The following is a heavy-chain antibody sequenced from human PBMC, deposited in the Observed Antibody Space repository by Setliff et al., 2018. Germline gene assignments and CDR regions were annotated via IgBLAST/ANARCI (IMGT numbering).Heavy chain of an antibody. CDR2: IYYSGST. D-gene: IGHD2-21*02. Sequence: PSETLSLTCAVYGGSFSGYYWSWIRQPPGKGLEWIGYIYYSGSTYYNPSLKSRVTISVDTSKNQFSLKLSPVTAADADVYYCARGRQPRFVVVTQRRWFDPWGQGTLVAVST. J-gene: IGHJ5*02. V-gene: IGHV4-34*01. CDR3: ARGRQPRFVVVTQRRWFDP. CDR1: GGSFSGYY.